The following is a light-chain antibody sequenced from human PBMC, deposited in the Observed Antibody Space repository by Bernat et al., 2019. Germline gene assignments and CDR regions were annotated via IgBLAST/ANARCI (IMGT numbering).Light chain of an antibody. CDR2: DVS. CDR3: SSYTSSNPPV. V-gene: IGLV2-14*03. Sequence: QSALTQPASVSGSPGQSITISCTGASSDVGGYNYVSWYQQHPGKAPKLMIYDVSNRPSGVSNRFSGSKSGNTASLAISELQAEDEADYYCSSYTSSNPPVFGGGPKLTVL. J-gene: IGLJ3*02. CDR1: SSDVGGYNY.